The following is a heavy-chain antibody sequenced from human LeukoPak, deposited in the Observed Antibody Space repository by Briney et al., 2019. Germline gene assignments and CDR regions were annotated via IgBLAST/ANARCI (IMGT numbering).Heavy chain of an antibody. Sequence: PPQTLSLTCTVSSGSISSGDYYWSWLRQPPGKGLEWIGYISYTGTTYYNPSLKSRVTISEDTSKHLFSLELNSVTAADTAVYYCARLGTAPFDYWGQGTLVTVSS. V-gene: IGHV4-30-4*08. J-gene: IGHJ4*02. CDR3: ARLGTAPFDY. CDR1: SGSISSGDYY. CDR2: ISYTGTT. D-gene: IGHD2-21*02.